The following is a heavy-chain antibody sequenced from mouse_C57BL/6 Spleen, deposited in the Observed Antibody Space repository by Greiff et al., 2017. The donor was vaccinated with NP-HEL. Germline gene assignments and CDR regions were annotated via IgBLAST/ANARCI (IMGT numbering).Heavy chain of an antibody. J-gene: IGHJ2*01. CDR3: ARTARIKY. CDR2: ISYSGST. V-gene: IGHV3-2*02. CDR1: GYSITSGYG. D-gene: IGHD1-2*01. Sequence: EVTLVESGPGLVKPSQSLSLTCTVTGYSITSGYGWNWIRQLPGNKLEWMGYISYSGSTNYNPSLKSRISITRDTSKNQFFLQLNSVTTEDTATYYCARTARIKYWGQGTTLTVSS.